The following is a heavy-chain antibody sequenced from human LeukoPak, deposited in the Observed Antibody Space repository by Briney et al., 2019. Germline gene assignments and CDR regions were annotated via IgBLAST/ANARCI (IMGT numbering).Heavy chain of an antibody. CDR3: AKGVGGSYYRY. D-gene: IGHD1-26*01. CDR2: IHISGST. Sequence: PSQTLSLTCTVSGASISDSLSSWIRQPAGRGLEWIGRIHISGSTNYNPSLTSRVTMSVDTSKNQASLKLSSVTAADTAVYYCAKGVGGSYYRYWGQGALVIVSS. V-gene: IGHV4-4*07. J-gene: IGHJ4*02. CDR1: GASISDSL.